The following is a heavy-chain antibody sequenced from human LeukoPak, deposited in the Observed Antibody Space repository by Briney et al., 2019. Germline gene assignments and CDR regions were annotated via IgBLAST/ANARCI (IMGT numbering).Heavy chain of an antibody. V-gene: IGHV4-59*08. CDR2: VRDNGEN. CDR3: ARQPANTAAFDI. Sequence: PSQTLSLTCTVSSGSINAYYWSWIRQPPGKGLEWIAYVRDNGENNYNPSLKSRVAISVDTANNQISLRLNFVTAADTAIYYCARQPANTAAFDIWGLGTMVTVSS. J-gene: IGHJ3*02. D-gene: IGHD5-18*01. CDR1: SGSINAYY.